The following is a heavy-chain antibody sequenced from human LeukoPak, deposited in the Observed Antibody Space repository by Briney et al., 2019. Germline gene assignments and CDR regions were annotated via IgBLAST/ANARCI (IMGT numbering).Heavy chain of an antibody. Sequence: GASVKVSCKASGYTFTTYGISWVRQAPGQGLEWMGWISAYNGNTNYAQKFRGRVTMATDTSTNTAYMELRSLRSDDTAIYYCARARGGTYGSFDYWGQGTLVTVSS. V-gene: IGHV1-18*01. J-gene: IGHJ4*02. CDR2: ISAYNGNT. D-gene: IGHD1-26*01. CDR3: ARARGGTYGSFDY. CDR1: GYTFTTYG.